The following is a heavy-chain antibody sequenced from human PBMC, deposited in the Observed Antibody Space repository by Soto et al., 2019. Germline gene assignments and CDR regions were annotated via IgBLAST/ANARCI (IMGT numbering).Heavy chain of an antibody. D-gene: IGHD2-8*01. CDR2: INPNGGST. J-gene: IGHJ4*02. Sequence: VQLVQSGAEVKKPGASVQVSCKTSGYSFSNYSMHWVRQVPGQGLEWMGKINPNGGSTSLAQQFKDALTLTRDTSTNTVYMELISLTSEDTAVYYCARDGVQLWPRYYFDYWGQGTLVTVSS. CDR3: ARDGVQLWPRYYFDY. CDR1: GYSFSNYS. V-gene: IGHV1-46*01.